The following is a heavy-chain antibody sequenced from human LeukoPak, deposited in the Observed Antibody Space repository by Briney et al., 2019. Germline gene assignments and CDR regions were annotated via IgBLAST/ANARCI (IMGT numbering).Heavy chain of an antibody. J-gene: IGHJ4*02. V-gene: IGHV4-4*02. CDR2: IFHAGST. CDR1: GDSITSSHW. CDR3: ARAYGDYRWFFDF. D-gene: IGHD4-17*01. Sequence: SGTLSLTCAVSGDSITSSHWWTWIRPPPGKGLEWIGEIFHAGSTNYNSSLESRVTISVDKSKNQFSLKLTSVTAADTAVYFCARAYGDYRWFFDFWGPGILVTVSS.